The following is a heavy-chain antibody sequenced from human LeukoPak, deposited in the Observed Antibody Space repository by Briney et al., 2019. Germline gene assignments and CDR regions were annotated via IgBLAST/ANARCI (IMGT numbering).Heavy chain of an antibody. CDR3: ARGVLRWQWLVRGSMGGYFDY. CDR1: GYTFISYG. D-gene: IGHD6-19*01. V-gene: IGHV1-18*01. CDR2: ISAYNGNT. J-gene: IGHJ4*02. Sequence: ASVKVSCKASGYTFISYGISWVRQAPGQGLEWMGWISAYNGNTNYAQKFQGRVTMTRNTSISTAYMELSSLRSEDTAVYYCARGVLRWQWLVRGSMGGYFDYWGQGTLVTVSS.